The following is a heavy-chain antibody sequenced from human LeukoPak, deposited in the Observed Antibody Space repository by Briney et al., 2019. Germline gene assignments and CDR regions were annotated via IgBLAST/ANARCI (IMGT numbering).Heavy chain of an antibody. CDR1: GGSFSDYY. CDR2: INHRGST. D-gene: IGHD2-21*01. V-gene: IGHV4-34*01. CDR3: VRGNMMFPMWWAGGNWFDP. Sequence: SETLSLTCAVYGGSFSDYYWSWIRQPPGKGLEWIGEINHRGSTNYNPSLKSRVTISVDTSKNQFSLKLSSVTAADTAVYYCVRGNMMFPMWWAGGNWFDPWGQGTLVTVSS. J-gene: IGHJ5*02.